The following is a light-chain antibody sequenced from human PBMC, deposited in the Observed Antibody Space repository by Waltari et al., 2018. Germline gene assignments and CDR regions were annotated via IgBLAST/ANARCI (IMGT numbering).Light chain of an antibody. V-gene: IGLV1-40*01. CDR1: SSNIGAGYD. Sequence: QSVLTQPPSVSGAPGQRVTTTAPGGSSNIGAGYDVHWYQQLPGTAPKLLIYGNSNRPSGVPDRFSGSKSGTSASLAITGLQAEDEADYYCQSYDSSHWVFGGGTKLTVL. CDR2: GNS. J-gene: IGLJ3*02. CDR3: QSYDSSHWV.